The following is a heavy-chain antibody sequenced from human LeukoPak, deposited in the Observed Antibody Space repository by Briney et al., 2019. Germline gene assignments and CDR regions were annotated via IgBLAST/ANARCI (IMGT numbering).Heavy chain of an antibody. CDR1: GFTFDDYG. CDR3: ARAKRDGYFHYYYMDV. Sequence: PGGSLRLSCAASGFTFDDYGMSWVRQAPGKGLEWVSGINWNGGSTGYADSVKGRFTISRDNAKNPLYLQMNSLRAEDTALYYCARAKRDGYFHYYYMDVWGKGTTVTVSS. D-gene: IGHD5-24*01. CDR2: INWNGGST. V-gene: IGHV3-20*04. J-gene: IGHJ6*03.